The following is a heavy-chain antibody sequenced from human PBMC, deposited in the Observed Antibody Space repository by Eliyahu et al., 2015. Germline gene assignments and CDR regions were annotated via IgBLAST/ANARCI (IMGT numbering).Heavy chain of an antibody. V-gene: IGHV1-69*01. CDR1: GGXXXNXA. D-gene: IGHD3-9*01. CDR3: TRGIGDELQFFDWFY. CDR2: IIPIFGKA. J-gene: IGHJ4*02. Sequence: QVQLVQSGAEVKKPGSSVKVSCXASGGXXXNXAISWVRQAPGQGLEWMGGIIPIFGKANYAQKFQGRVTITADESTSTAYMELSSLRSEDTAVYYCTRGIGDELQFFDWFYWGQGTLVTVSS.